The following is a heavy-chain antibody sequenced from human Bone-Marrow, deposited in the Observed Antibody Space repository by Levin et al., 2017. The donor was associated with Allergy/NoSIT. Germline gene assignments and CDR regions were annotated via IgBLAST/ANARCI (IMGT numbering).Heavy chain of an antibody. D-gene: IGHD3-22*01. J-gene: IGHJ4*02. CDR1: GFTFSNAW. CDR3: TTDFLQSGYYDSSGYYYVTDY. V-gene: IGHV3-15*07. CDR2: IKSKTDGGTT. Sequence: LSLTCAASGFTFSNAWMNWVRQAPGKGLEWVGRIKSKTDGGTTDYVAPVKGRFTISRDDSKNTLYLQMNSLKTEDTAVYYCTTDFLQSGYYDSSGYYYVTDYWGQGTLVTVSS.